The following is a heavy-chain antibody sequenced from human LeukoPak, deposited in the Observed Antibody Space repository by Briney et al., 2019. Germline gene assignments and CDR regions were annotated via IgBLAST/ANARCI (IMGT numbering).Heavy chain of an antibody. V-gene: IGHV1-18*01. CDR2: ISAYNGNT. CDR1: GYTFTSYG. D-gene: IGHD4-23*01. Sequence: ASVKVSCKASGYTFTSYGISWVRQAPGQGLEWMGWISAYNGNTNYAQKLQGRVTMTTDTSTSTAYMELRSLRSEDTAGYYCARDNSIADRGWWFDPWGQGTLVTVSS. CDR3: ARDNSIADRGWWFDP. J-gene: IGHJ5*02.